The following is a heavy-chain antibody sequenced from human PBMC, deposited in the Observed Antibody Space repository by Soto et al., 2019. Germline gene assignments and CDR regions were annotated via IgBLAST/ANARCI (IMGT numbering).Heavy chain of an antibody. V-gene: IGHV3-23*01. Sequence: PSGSLRLSCAASGLPFVENGMSWVRQAPGKGLEWVSGIRDSGASTYYADSVRGRFTISRDNSKNTLYLQMKSLRAEDSASYYCAKEDTSSGSLDYWGQGALVTVSS. CDR3: AKEDTSSGSLDY. D-gene: IGHD6-19*01. CDR2: IRDSGAST. J-gene: IGHJ4*02. CDR1: GLPFVENG.